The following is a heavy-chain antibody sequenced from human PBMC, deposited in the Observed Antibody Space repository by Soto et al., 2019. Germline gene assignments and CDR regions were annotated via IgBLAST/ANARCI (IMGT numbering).Heavy chain of an antibody. CDR2: IFPADSDT. V-gene: IGHV5-51*01. J-gene: IGHJ4*02. CDR1: GYSFATYW. D-gene: IGHD4-17*01. CDR3: TRPYGDPY. Sequence: GESLKISCEASGYSFATYWIGWVRQMPGKGLEWMGIIFPADSDTRYSPSFQGQVSISADKSNNTAYLQWSSLKASDTAMYYCTRPYGDPYWGQGTLVTVSS.